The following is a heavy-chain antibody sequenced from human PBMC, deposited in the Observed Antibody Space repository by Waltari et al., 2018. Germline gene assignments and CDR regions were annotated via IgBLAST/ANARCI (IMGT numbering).Heavy chain of an antibody. D-gene: IGHD2-8*02. CDR3: TRQTLGYCTSAACRRLEA. J-gene: IGHJ5*02. CDR1: GYAINSGFY. CDR2: IYIDGTT. V-gene: IGHV4-38-2*01. Sequence: QVQLQESGPRLVKPSETLSLTCDVSGYAINSGFYWGWFRQAPEKGLEWIAKIYIDGTTFYNPYLTSRVTKSMDTSKNQISLKLKSVTAADTAVYYCTRQTLGYCTSAACRRLEAWGQGTLVTVSS.